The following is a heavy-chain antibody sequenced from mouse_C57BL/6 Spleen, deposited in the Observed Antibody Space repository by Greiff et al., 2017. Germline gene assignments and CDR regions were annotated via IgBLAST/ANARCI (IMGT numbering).Heavy chain of an antibody. CDR1: GYTFTSYT. D-gene: IGHD1-1*01. J-gene: IGHJ1*03. CDR2: INPSSGYT. CDR3: ARGGYGSSHWYFDV. Sequence: VQLVESGAELARPGASVKMSCKASGYTFTSYTMHWVNQRPGQGLEWIGYINPSSGYTKYNQKFKDKATLTADKSASTAYMQLSSLTSEDSAVYYCARGGYGSSHWYFDVWGTGTTVTVSS. V-gene: IGHV1-4*01.